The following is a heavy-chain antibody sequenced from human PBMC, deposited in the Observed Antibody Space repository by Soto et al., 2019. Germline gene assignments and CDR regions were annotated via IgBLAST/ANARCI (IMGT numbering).Heavy chain of an antibody. CDR1: GYSFTSYW. V-gene: IGHV5-10-1*01. J-gene: IGHJ6*02. CDR2: IDPSDSYT. Sequence: LGESLKISCKGSGYSFTSYWISWVRQMPGKGLEWMGRIDPSDSYTNYSPSFQGHVTISADKPISTAYLQWSSLKASDTAMYYCARQADYYGSGPDTMDVWGQGTTVTVSS. CDR3: ARQADYYGSGPDTMDV. D-gene: IGHD3-10*01.